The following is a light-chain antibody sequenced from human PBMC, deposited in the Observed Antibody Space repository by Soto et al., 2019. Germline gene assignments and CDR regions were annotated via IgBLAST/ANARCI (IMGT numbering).Light chain of an antibody. CDR1: NIGPKK. J-gene: IGLJ1*01. V-gene: IGLV3-21*02. CDR3: SSYTGSSPPYV. CDR2: DDS. Sequence: SYELNQPPSVSLAPGQTARISCGGANIGPKKVHWYQQKPGQAPVLVVYDDSDRPSGIPERFSGSNSGNTATLTISRVEAGDEADYYCSSYTGSSPPYVFGTGTKLTVL.